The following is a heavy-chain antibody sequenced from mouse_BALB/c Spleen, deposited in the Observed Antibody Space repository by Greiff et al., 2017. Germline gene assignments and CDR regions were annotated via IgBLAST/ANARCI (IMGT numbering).Heavy chain of an antibody. CDR3: ARMDDYYYAMDY. D-gene: IGHD2-13*01. V-gene: IGHV2-2*02. J-gene: IGHJ4*01. CDR1: GFSLTSYG. CDR2: IWSGGST. Sequence: HVQLKESGPGLVQPSQSLSITCTVSGFSLTSYGVHWVRQSPGKGLEWLGVIWSGGSTDYKAAFISRLSISKDNSKSQVFFKMNSLQANDTAIYYCARMDDYYYAMDYWGQGTSVTVSS.